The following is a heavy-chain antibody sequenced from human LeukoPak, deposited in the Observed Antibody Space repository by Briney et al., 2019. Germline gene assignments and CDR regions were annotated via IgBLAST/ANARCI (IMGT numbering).Heavy chain of an antibody. CDR2: IIPIFGTA. CDR3: ARDLVEMATITDYYYGMDV. V-gene: IGHV1-69*13. CDR1: GGTFSSYA. D-gene: IGHD5-24*01. J-gene: IGHJ6*02. Sequence: GASVKVSCKASGGTFSSYAISWVRQAPGQGLEWMGGIIPIFGTAYYAQKFQGRVTITADESTSTAYMELSSLRSEDTAVYYCARDLVEMATITDYYYGMDVWGQGTTVTVSS.